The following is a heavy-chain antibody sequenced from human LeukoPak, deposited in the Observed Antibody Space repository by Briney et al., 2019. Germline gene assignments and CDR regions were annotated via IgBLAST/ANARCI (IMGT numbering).Heavy chain of an antibody. V-gene: IGHV3-15*01. J-gene: IGHJ4*02. Sequence: ETLSLTCAVYGGSFSGYYWSWVRQAPGKGLEWVGRIKSKTDGGTTDYAAPVKGRFTISRDDSKNTLYLQMNSLKTEDTAVYYCTTDSGYYDFWSGYYPKDYWGQGTLVTVSS. CDR3: TTDSGYYDFWSGYYPKDY. CDR2: IKSKTDGGTT. CDR1: GGSFSGYY. D-gene: IGHD3-3*01.